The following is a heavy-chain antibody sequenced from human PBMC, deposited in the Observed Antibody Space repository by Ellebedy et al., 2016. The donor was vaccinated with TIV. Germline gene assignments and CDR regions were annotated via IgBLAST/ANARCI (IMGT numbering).Heavy chain of an antibody. J-gene: IGHJ4*01. CDR2: IKEDGSQT. Sequence: GESLKISXAASGFTFSTYWMSWVRQAPGKGLEWVANIKEDGSQTFYVDSVRGRFTISRDNAKNSLYLQMNSLRAEDTAVDYCARDDSSGYYPQYWGQGTLVTVSS. CDR3: ARDDSSGYYPQY. D-gene: IGHD3-22*01. CDR1: GFTFSTYW. V-gene: IGHV3-7*01.